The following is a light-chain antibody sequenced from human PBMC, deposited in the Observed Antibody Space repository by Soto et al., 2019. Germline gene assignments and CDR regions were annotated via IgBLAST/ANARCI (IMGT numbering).Light chain of an antibody. CDR2: EVS. CDR3: SSHTSSSTVYV. J-gene: IGLJ1*01. V-gene: IGLV2-14*01. CDR1: SSDVGAYKY. Sequence: QSALTQPASVSGSPGQSITISCTGTSSDVGAYKYVSWYQQHPGQAPKLMIYEVSTRPSGVSNRFSGSKSGNTASLTISGLQAEDEADYYCSSHTSSSTVYVFGTGTKITVL.